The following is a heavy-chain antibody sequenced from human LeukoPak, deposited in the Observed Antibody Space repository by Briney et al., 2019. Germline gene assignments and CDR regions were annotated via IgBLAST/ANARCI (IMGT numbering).Heavy chain of an antibody. CDR2: ISPTGSTT. CDR1: GFSFSGYW. Sequence: GGSLRLSCIASGFSFSGYWMHWARQLPGKGLVWVSRISPTGSTTSYADSVKGRFTVSRDNAKNTLYLQVNNLRAEDTAVYYCARGPNSNWSGLDFWGQGTLLTVSS. V-gene: IGHV3-74*01. J-gene: IGHJ4*02. D-gene: IGHD6-6*01. CDR3: ARGPNSNWSGLDF.